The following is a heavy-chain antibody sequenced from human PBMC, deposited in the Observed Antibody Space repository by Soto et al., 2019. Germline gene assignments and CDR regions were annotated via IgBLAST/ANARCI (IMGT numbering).Heavy chain of an antibody. V-gene: IGHV3-21*01. CDR3: ARDLIGGDTAEDFDI. J-gene: IGHJ3*02. Sequence: GGSLRLSCAASGFTFSSYSMNWVRQAPGKGLEWVSSISSSSSYIYYANSVKGRLTISRDNAKNSLYLQMNSLRAEDTAVYYCARDLIGGDTAEDFDIWGQGTMVTVSS. CDR1: GFTFSSYS. CDR2: ISSSSSYI. D-gene: IGHD2-21*02.